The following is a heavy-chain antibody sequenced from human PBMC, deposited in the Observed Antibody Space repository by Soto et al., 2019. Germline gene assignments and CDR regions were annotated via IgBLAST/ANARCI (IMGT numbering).Heavy chain of an antibody. Sequence: EAQLVESGGGLVQPGASLRLSCAASGFIFNSYWMSWVRQAPGKGLEWVANMNQYGTEEYYVDSVKGRFTTSRDNAKNSLYLQMNSLRAEDTAVYYCARDPNSGYNWGGDFWGQGTLVTISS. CDR1: GFIFNSYW. CDR2: MNQYGTEE. D-gene: IGHD5-12*01. CDR3: ARDPNSGYNWGGDF. V-gene: IGHV3-7*05. J-gene: IGHJ4*02.